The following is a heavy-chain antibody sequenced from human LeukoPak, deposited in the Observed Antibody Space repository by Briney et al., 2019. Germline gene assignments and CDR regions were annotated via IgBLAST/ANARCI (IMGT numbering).Heavy chain of an antibody. D-gene: IGHD2-21*02. CDR2: ISWNSGSI. V-gene: IGHV3-9*01. CDR1: GFTFDDYA. CDR3: ARDGSAYCGGDCYPSFAY. J-gene: IGHJ4*02. Sequence: GGSLRLSCAASGFTFDDYAMHWVQQAPGKGLEWVSGISWNSGSIGYADSVKGRFTISRDNSKNTLYLQMNSLRAEDTAVYYCARDGSAYCGGDCYPSFAYWGQGTLVTVSS.